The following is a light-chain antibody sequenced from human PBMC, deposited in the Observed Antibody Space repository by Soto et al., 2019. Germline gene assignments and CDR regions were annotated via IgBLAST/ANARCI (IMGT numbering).Light chain of an antibody. V-gene: IGKV3-15*01. CDR2: GAS. J-gene: IGKJ1*01. CDR3: QQRYRWPET. Sequence: EIVLTQSPATLSVPPGESATLSCRASQSVDNNLVWYQQNPGQAPRLLIYGASTRATGIPARFSGGGSGTEFTLTISSLQSEDFAVYYCQQRYRWPETFGQGTKVEIK. CDR1: QSVDNN.